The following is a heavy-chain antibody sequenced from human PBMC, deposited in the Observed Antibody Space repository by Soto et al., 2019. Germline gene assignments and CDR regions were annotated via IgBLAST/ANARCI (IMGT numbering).Heavy chain of an antibody. J-gene: IGHJ3*02. D-gene: IGHD2-2*01. V-gene: IGHV3-21*02. CDR1: GFTFSRYY. CDR2: ISTTSTYT. Sequence: ELQLVESGGGLVEPGGSLRLSCAASGFTFSRYYMNWVRQAPGKGLEWVSSISTTSTYTHYADSLKGRFTISRDNAKKLLYLQMDSLRAEDTAVYYCARDDGLSSTNVKAFDIWGQGTKVTVSS. CDR3: ARDDGLSSTNVKAFDI.